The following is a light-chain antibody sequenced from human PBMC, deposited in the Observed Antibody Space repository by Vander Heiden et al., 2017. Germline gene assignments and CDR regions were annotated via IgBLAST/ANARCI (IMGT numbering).Light chain of an antibody. CDR1: SSNIGSNT. V-gene: IGLV1-44*01. Sequence: QSVLTQPPSASETPGQRVTISCSGSSSNIGSNTVNWYQQLPVTAPKLPIDINNQRPSGVPDRFSGAKSGTSASLAISGLQSEDEADYYCATWDESLNGPVFGGGTKLTVL. CDR3: ATWDESLNGPV. J-gene: IGLJ3*02. CDR2: INN.